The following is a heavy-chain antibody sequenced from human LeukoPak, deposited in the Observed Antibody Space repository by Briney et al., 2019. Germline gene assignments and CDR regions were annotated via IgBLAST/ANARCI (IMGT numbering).Heavy chain of an antibody. Sequence: GGSLRLSCAASGFTFSTFWMSWVRQAPGKRLEWVASIKQDGSEKYYVDSVRGRFTISRDNAKNSLYLQMNSLRAEDTAVYYCARIRTSSDYMDVWGKGTTVTVSS. CDR2: IKQDGSEK. CDR3: ARIRTSSDYMDV. CDR1: GFTFSTFW. J-gene: IGHJ6*03. D-gene: IGHD2-2*01. V-gene: IGHV3-7*01.